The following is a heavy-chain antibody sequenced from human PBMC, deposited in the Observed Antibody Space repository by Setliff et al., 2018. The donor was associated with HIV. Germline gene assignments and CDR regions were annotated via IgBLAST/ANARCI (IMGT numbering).Heavy chain of an antibody. Sequence: PGGSLRLSCAASGFTFSTFGMHWVRQAPGRGLQWVANIWFDGSNTYYADSVKGRFTISRDNSKNTLFLEMNSLGVEDTAVYYCARGSSAWGFDIWGQGTMVTVSS. V-gene: IGHV3-33*01. CDR1: GFTFSTFG. CDR2: IWFDGSNT. D-gene: IGHD6-25*01. J-gene: IGHJ3*02. CDR3: ARGSSAWGFDI.